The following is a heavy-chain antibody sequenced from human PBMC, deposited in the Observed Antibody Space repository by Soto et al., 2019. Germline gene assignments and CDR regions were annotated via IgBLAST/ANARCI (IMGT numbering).Heavy chain of an antibody. CDR1: DFTFNSFA. D-gene: IGHD3-16*02. J-gene: IGHJ4*02. Sequence: EVQLVESGGDLVQPGGSLRLSCLASDFTFNSFAMHWVRQAPGKGLEYVSAISSNGDKTYYADSVKGRFTLSRDNSKNTLFLHMSSLRLEDTAVYYCVRSLYFDASGPAIDYWGQGTLVTVAS. CDR3: VRSLYFDASGPAIDY. V-gene: IGHV3-64D*06. CDR2: ISSNGDKT.